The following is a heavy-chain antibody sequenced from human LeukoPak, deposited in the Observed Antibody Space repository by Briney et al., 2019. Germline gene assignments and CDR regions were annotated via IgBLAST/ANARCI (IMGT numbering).Heavy chain of an antibody. J-gene: IGHJ4*02. Sequence: HTGGSLRLSCAASGFTFSSYAMSWVRQAPGKGLEWVSTVSGTDGSTYYADSVTGRFTISRGNSKNTLYLQMNSLRAEDTAVYYCAKARRRFLEWTPGDWDYWGQGTLVTVSS. CDR2: VSGTDGST. CDR1: GFTFSSYA. CDR3: AKARRRFLEWTPGDWDY. D-gene: IGHD3-3*01. V-gene: IGHV3-23*01.